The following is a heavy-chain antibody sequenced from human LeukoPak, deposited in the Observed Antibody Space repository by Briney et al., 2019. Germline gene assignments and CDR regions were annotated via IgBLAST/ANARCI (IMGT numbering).Heavy chain of an antibody. D-gene: IGHD3-9*01. Sequence: ASVKVSCKASGYTFTGYYMHWVRQAPGQGLEWMGRINPNSGGTNYAQKFQGRVTMTRDTSISTAYMELSRLRSDGTAVYYCARDRDYDILTGDSTDAFDIWGQGTMVTVSS. CDR2: INPNSGGT. V-gene: IGHV1-2*06. CDR3: ARDRDYDILTGDSTDAFDI. CDR1: GYTFTGYY. J-gene: IGHJ3*02.